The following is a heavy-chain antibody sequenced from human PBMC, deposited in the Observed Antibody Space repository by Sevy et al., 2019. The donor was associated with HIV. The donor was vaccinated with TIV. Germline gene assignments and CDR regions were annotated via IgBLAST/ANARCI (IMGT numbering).Heavy chain of an antibody. V-gene: IGHV3-15*07. CDR2: HKSKGGGGTI. CDR1: GFTFINAW. D-gene: IGHD1-26*01. CDR3: TWDHDYYYGMNV. Sequence: GGSLRLSCAASGFTFINAWMNWVRLAPGKGLEWVGRHKSKGGGGTIDYAAPVKGRFSISRDDSKNTLYLQMNSLKIEDTALYYCTWDHDYYYGMNVWGQGTTVTVSS. J-gene: IGHJ6*02.